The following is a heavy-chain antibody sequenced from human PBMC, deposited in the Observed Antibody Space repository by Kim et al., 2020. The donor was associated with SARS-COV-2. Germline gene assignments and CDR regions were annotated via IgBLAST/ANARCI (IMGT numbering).Heavy chain of an antibody. J-gene: IGHJ5*02. CDR1: GFTFSSYS. Sequence: GGSLRLSCAASGFTFSSYSMNWVRQAPGKGLEWVSSISSSSSYIYYADSVKGRFTISRDNAKNSLYLQMNSLRAEDTAVYYCARDLQPDIVVVTARPNNWFDPWGQGTLVTVSS. CDR3: ARDLQPDIVVVTARPNNWFDP. CDR2: ISSSSSYI. D-gene: IGHD2-21*02. V-gene: IGHV3-21*01.